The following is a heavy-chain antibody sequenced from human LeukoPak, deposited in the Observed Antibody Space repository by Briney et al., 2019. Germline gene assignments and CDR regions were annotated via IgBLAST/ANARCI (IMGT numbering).Heavy chain of an antibody. V-gene: IGHV4-34*01. CDR3: ARGQRVYEYCSSTSCPYYFDY. D-gene: IGHD2-2*01. Sequence: SETLSLTCAVYGGSFSGYYWSWIRQPPGKGLEWIGEINHSGSTNYNPSLKSRVTISVDTSKNQFSLKLSSVTAADTAVYYCARGQRVYEYCSSTSCPYYFDYWSQGTLVTVSS. CDR1: GGSFSGYY. J-gene: IGHJ4*02. CDR2: INHSGST.